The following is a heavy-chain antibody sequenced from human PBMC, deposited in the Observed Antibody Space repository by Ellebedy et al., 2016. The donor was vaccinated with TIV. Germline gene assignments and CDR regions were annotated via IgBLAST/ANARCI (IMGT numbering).Heavy chain of an antibody. V-gene: IGHV3-23*01. D-gene: IGHD3-10*01. J-gene: IGHJ4*02. CDR3: AKDSGWEHEY. CDR2: ISDSGYT. Sequence: GESLKIPCAASGFTFSSYWMSWVRQAPGKGLEWVSSISDSGYTDYGDSVRGRFTISRDNSKNTLFLQMNSLRAEDTALYYCAKDSGWEHEYWGQGTLVAVSS. CDR1: GFTFSSYW.